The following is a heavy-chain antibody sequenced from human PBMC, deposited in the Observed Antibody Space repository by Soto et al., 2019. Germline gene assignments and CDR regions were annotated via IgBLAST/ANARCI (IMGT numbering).Heavy chain of an antibody. Sequence: QVQLVQSGAEVKKPGASVKVSCKASGYTFTSYDINWVRQATGQVLEWMGWMNSHSGKTGYAQKFQGRVTMSSTTYISTAYMELSSLRSEDTAVYSCERDTSSSSFDYWGQGTLVTVSS. CDR3: ERDTSSSSFDY. D-gene: IGHD6-6*01. CDR2: MNSHSGKT. J-gene: IGHJ4*02. CDR1: GYTFTSYD. V-gene: IGHV1-8*01.